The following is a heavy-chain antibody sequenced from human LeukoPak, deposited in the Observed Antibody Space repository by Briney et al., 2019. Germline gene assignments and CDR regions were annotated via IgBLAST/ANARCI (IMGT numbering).Heavy chain of an antibody. V-gene: IGHV3-7*01. CDR1: GFTLSQYY. CDR3: GRDRDAADY. J-gene: IGHJ4*02. D-gene: IGHD2-15*01. CDR2: IKHDGSEK. Sequence: RGSLRLSCAASGFTLSQYYMSWVRQNPEKGLEWVANIKHDGSEKYYVDSVKGRFTISRDNAKNSLSLQMNSLRAEDTGVYYCGRDRDAADYWGQGIVVTVSS.